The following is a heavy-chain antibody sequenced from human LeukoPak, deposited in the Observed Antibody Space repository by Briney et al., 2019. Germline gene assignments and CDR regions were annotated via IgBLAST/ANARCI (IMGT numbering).Heavy chain of an antibody. Sequence: GGSLRPSCAVSGYTFTSYTTGWVRQAPGKGLEWVSTITYNVGSTYYADSVKGRFTISRDNSKNTLYLQMNSLRAEDTAVYYCEKRFSGDCSRSSSTVAFDSWGQGTLVTVSS. J-gene: IGHJ4*02. V-gene: IGHV3-23*01. CDR1: GYTFTSYT. CDR3: EKRFSGDCSRSSSTVAFDS. D-gene: IGHD2-2*01. CDR2: ITYNVGST.